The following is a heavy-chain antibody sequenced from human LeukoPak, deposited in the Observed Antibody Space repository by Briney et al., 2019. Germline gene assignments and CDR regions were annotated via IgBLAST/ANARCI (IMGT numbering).Heavy chain of an antibody. CDR2: ISQSGNS. D-gene: IGHD2-15*01. CDR1: GDSLSSSTCN. V-gene: IGHV4-30-2*01. J-gene: IGHJ6*02. Sequence: PSEPLSLTCKVSGDSLSSSTCNWSWIRQPPGKGLEWIGYISQSGNSYFTPSLKSRATISVDRSKNQFSLTLTSVTAADTAVYYCARGSERHCSGGSCYYYYYYYGMDVWGQGTTVTVSS. CDR3: ARGSERHCSGGSCYYYYYYYGMDV.